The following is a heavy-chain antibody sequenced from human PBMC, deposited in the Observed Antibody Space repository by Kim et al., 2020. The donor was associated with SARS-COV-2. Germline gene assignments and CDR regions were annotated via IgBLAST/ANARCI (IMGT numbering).Heavy chain of an antibody. J-gene: IGHJ5*02. CDR2: ISYDGSNK. Sequence: GGSLRLSCAASGFTFSSYAMHWVRQAPGKGLEWVAVISYDGSNKYYADSVKGRFTISRDNSKNTLYLQMNSLRAEDTAVYYCARAAVVATIPNSNWFDP. CDR1: GFTFSSYA. V-gene: IGHV3-30-3*01. D-gene: IGHD5-12*01. CDR3: ARAAVVATIPNSNWFDP.